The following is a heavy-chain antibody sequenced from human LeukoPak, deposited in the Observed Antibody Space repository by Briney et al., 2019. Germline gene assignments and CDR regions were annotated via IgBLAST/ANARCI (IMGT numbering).Heavy chain of an antibody. J-gene: IGHJ6*03. CDR1: GFTFGSYG. CDR2: ISYDGSNK. Sequence: PGGSLRLSCAASGFTFGSYGMHWVRQAPGKGLEWVALISYDGSNKYYADSVKGRFTISRDNSKNTVYLQMNSLKTEDTAVYSCARNGLRIYNYYMDVWGKGTRVTVS. CDR3: ARNGLRIYNYYMDV. V-gene: IGHV3-30*03. D-gene: IGHD1-1*01.